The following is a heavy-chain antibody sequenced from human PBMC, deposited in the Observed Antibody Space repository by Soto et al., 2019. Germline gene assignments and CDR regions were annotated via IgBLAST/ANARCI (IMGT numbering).Heavy chain of an antibody. J-gene: IGHJ6*02. D-gene: IGHD1-1*01. CDR1: GFTFSSYA. V-gene: IGHV3-23*01. Sequence: EVQLLQSGGDLVQPGGSLRLSCAASGFTFSSYAMTWVRQAPGKGLEWVSVISASGGSTYYADSVKGRFTISRDNSKNTLYLQMNSLRAEDTAVYYCASTLERYYYYGMDVWGQGTTVTVSS. CDR3: ASTLERYYYYGMDV. CDR2: ISASGGST.